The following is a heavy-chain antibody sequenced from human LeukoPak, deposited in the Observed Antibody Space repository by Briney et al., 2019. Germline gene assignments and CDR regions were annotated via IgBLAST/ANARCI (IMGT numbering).Heavy chain of an antibody. CDR1: GGSFSGYY. Sequence: PSETLSLTCAVYGGSFSGYYWSWIRQPPGKGLEWIGEINHSGSTNYNPSLKSRVTISVDTSKNQFSLKLSSVTAADTAVYYCARLFRWGSYRSSYFDYWGQGTLVTVSS. V-gene: IGHV4-34*01. D-gene: IGHD3-16*02. J-gene: IGHJ4*02. CDR2: INHSGST. CDR3: ARLFRWGSYRSSYFDY.